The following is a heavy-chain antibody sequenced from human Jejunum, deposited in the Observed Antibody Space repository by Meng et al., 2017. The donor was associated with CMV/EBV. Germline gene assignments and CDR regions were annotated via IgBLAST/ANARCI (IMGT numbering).Heavy chain of an antibody. CDR3: AKGRAGSTSCFDY. D-gene: IGHD2-2*01. J-gene: IGHJ4*02. Sequence: YGFTFRTYPRAGGRQAPGKGLEWVSGITDSGGSTNYADSVKGRFTISRDNSKNTLYLQMNSLRAEDTAVYYCAKGRAGSTSCFDYWGQGTLVTVSS. CDR2: ITDSGGST. V-gene: IGHV3-23*01. CDR1: GFTFRTYP.